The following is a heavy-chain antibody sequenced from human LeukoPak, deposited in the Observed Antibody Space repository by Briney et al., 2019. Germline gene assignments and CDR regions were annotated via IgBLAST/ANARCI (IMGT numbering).Heavy chain of an antibody. Sequence: PSETVSLTCTVSGGSMSGYYWTWIRQPPGKELEWMGHISSSGNTNYNPSLKSRVTISVDTSKNQLSLKLSSVTAADTAVYYCARGRGGSYYNYWGQGTLVTVSS. CDR1: GGSMSGYY. CDR3: ARGRGGSYYNY. D-gene: IGHD1-26*01. J-gene: IGHJ4*02. CDR2: ISSSGNT. V-gene: IGHV4-59*12.